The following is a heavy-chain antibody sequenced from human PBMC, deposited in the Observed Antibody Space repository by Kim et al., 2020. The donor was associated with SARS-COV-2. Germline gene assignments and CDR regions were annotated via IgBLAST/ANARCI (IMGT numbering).Heavy chain of an antibody. J-gene: IGHJ3*02. V-gene: IGHV3-48*02. CDR3: VRDRMGGAFDM. Sequence: GGSLRLSCATSGFTFSAYDMNWVRQAPGKGLEWLSFITKSSTTIYYADSVEGRFTISRDNAKNSLFLQMNSLRDEDTTLYYCVRDRMGGAFDMWGEGTRDTVPS. D-gene: IGHD3-16*01. CDR2: ITKSSTTI. CDR1: GFTFSAYD.